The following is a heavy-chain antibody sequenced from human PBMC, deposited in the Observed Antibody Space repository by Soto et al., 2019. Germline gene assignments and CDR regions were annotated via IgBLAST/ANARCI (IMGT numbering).Heavy chain of an antibody. CDR1: EFTFSSYA. J-gene: IGHJ4*02. CDR3: AKGWFGELSQFDY. CDR2: IGGSGSRT. D-gene: IGHD3-10*01. Sequence: EVQLLESGGGLVQPGRSLRLSCVASEFTFSSYAMNWVRQAPGKGLEWVSLIGGSGSRTYYADSVKGRFTISRDNSKNTLYLQMNSLRAEDTAVYYCAKGWFGELSQFDYWGQGTLVTVSS. V-gene: IGHV3-23*01.